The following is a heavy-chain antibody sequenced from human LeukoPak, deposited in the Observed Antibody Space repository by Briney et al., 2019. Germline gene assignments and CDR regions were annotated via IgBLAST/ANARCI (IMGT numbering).Heavy chain of an antibody. Sequence: PETLSLTCAVYGGSFSGYYWSWIRQPPGKGLEWIGEINHSGSTNYNPSLKSRVTISVDTSKNQFSLKLSSVTAADTAVYYCARARGRPAIFDLWGRGTLVTVSS. D-gene: IGHD6-6*01. V-gene: IGHV4-34*01. CDR1: GGSFSGYY. CDR2: INHSGST. CDR3: ARARGRPAIFDL. J-gene: IGHJ2*01.